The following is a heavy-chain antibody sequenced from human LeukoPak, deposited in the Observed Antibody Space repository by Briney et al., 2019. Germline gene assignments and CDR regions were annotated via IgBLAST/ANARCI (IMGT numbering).Heavy chain of an antibody. J-gene: IGHJ4*02. CDR1: GFSFGIYA. V-gene: IGHV3-23*01. CDR2: ISGSGGST. Sequence: GGSLRLSCAASGFSFGIYAMSWVRQAPGKGLEWVSAISGSGGSTYYADSVKGRFTISRDNSKNTLYLQMNSLRVEDTAVYYCANSKRPRAFDYWGQGTLVSLSS. CDR3: ANSKRPRAFDY.